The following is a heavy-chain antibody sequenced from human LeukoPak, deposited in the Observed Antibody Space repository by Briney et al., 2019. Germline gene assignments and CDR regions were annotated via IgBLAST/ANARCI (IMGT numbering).Heavy chain of an antibody. V-gene: IGHV4-38-2*02. Sequence: SETLSLTCAVSGYSISSGYYWGWIRQPPGKGLEWIGGIYHSGSTYYNPSLKSRVTISVDTSKNQFSLKLSSVTAADTAVYYCARDKEGSFDYWGQGTLVTVSS. CDR2: IYHSGST. CDR1: GYSISSGYY. CDR3: ARDKEGSFDY. J-gene: IGHJ4*02.